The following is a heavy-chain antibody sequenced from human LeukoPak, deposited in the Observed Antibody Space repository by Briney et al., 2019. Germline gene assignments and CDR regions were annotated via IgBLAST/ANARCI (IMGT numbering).Heavy chain of an antibody. CDR2: IYPGDSDT. Sequence: GESLKISCKGSGYSFTSYWIGWVRQMPGKVLEWMGIIYPGDSDTRYSPSFQGQVTISADKSISTAYLQWSSLKASDTAMYYCARRHDFWSGYTYYYYMDVWGKGTTVTVSS. J-gene: IGHJ6*03. CDR1: GYSFTSYW. V-gene: IGHV5-51*01. D-gene: IGHD3-3*01. CDR3: ARRHDFWSGYTYYYYMDV.